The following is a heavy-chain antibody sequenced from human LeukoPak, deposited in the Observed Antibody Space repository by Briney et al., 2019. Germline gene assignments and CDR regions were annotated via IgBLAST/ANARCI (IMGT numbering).Heavy chain of an antibody. J-gene: IGHJ4*02. Sequence: AASVKVSCKASGYTFTGYYMHWVRQAPGQGLEWMGWINPNSGGTNYAQKFQGRVTMTRDTSISTAYMELSSLRSDDTAVYYCARVGYCSGGTCPYYFDLWGQGTLVTVSS. V-gene: IGHV1-2*02. CDR1: GYTFTGYY. CDR2: INPNSGGT. CDR3: ARVGYCSGGTCPYYFDL. D-gene: IGHD2-15*01.